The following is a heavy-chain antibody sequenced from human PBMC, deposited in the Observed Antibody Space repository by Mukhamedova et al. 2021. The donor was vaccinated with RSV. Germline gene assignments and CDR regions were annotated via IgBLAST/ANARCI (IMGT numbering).Heavy chain of an antibody. D-gene: IGHD2-21*02. CDR3: ARDGYIVVVTAMGWFDP. Sequence: GKGLVWVSRINSDGSSTSYADSVKGRFTISRDNAKNTLYLQMNSLRAEDTAVYYCARDGYIVVVTAMGWFDPWGQGNLVTVSS. CDR2: INSDGSST. V-gene: IGHV3-74*01. J-gene: IGHJ5*02.